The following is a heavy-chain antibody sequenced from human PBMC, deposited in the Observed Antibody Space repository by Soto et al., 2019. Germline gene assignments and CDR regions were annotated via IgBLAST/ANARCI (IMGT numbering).Heavy chain of an antibody. D-gene: IGHD2-2*01. CDR3: ARDTSNYFDF. CDR2: ISTYNGNT. V-gene: IGHV1-18*01. Sequence: ASVKVSCKASRDTFNTYYISWLRQAPGQGLEWIGWISTYNGNTNYVPKFQGRITMTTDTSTSTAYMELRSLRSDDTALYFCARDTSNYFDFWGQGTPVTVSS. CDR1: RDTFNTYY. J-gene: IGHJ4*02.